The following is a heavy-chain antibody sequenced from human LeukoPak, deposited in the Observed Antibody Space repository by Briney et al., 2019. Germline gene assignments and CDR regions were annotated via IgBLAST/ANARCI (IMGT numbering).Heavy chain of an antibody. Sequence: GGSLRLSCAASGFTFSGSAMHRVRQASGKGLEWVGRIRSKAYNYSTTYAPSVRGRFIISRDDSKNTAYLQMNSLKTEDTAVYYCSRMSAAGLYTKDYWGQGMLVTVSS. V-gene: IGHV3-73*01. D-gene: IGHD3/OR15-3a*01. CDR1: GFTFSGSA. J-gene: IGHJ4*02. CDR3: SRMSAAGLYTKDY. CDR2: IRSKAYNYST.